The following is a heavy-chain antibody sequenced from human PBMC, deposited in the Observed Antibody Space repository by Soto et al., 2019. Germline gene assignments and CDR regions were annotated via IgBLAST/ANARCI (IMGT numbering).Heavy chain of an antibody. CDR3: ARGSGTCDN. J-gene: IGHJ4*02. Sequence: QVQLQESGPGLVKPSQTLSLTCTVSGRSITSGGYYCSWIRQHPGKGLEWIGYTYYSGSTYYNPSLKRRVTISAETSKNQFSLNLSSVTVADTAVYYCARGSGTCDNWGQGTLVTVSS. D-gene: IGHD1-7*01. V-gene: IGHV4-31*03. CDR2: TYYSGST. CDR1: GRSITSGGYY.